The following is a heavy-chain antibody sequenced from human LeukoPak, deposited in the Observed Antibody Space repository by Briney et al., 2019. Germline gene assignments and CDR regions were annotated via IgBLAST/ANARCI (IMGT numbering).Heavy chain of an antibody. CDR1: GDSISSSSYY. CDR3: AKEGDKYANWFDT. J-gene: IGHJ5*02. Sequence: SETLSLTCTVSGDSISSSSYYWGWIRQPPGKGLEWIGCIYYSGTTYYNPSLRSRVTISVDTSKNQFSLNLSSVTAADTAVYYCAKEGDKYANWFDTWGQGTLVTVSS. D-gene: IGHD2-8*01. CDR2: IYYSGTT. V-gene: IGHV4-39*07.